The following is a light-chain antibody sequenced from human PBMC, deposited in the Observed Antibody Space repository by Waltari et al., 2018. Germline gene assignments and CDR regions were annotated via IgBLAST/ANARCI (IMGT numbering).Light chain of an antibody. J-gene: IGKJ3*01. CDR1: QSVSSSY. Sequence: EIVLTQSPGTLSLSPGERATLSCRASQSVSSSYLAWYQQKPGQAPRLLIYGASSRATGIPDRFSGSGSGTDFTLTISRLGPEDFAVYYCQQYGSPFTFGPGTKVDIK. V-gene: IGKV3-20*01. CDR3: QQYGSPFT. CDR2: GAS.